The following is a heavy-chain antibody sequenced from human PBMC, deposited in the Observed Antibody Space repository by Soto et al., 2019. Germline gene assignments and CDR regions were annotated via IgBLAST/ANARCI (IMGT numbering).Heavy chain of an antibody. CDR1: GFSLSTSGVN. Sequence: QITLKESGPTLVKPTQTLTLTCTFSGFSLSTSGVNVGWIRQPPGKALEWLALIYWDDDRLYTPSLKSRLTITKDTSKNQVVLTMTSIDPVDTATYYCGHRPQRGTTLDYWGQGTLVTVSS. D-gene: IGHD7-27*01. V-gene: IGHV2-5*02. CDR2: IYWDDDR. J-gene: IGHJ4*02. CDR3: GHRPQRGTTLDY.